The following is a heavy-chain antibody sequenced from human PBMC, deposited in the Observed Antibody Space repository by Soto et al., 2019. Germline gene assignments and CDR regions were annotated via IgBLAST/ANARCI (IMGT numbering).Heavy chain of an antibody. CDR3: ASALETGDY. CDR1: GFTFSNYG. D-gene: IGHD3-10*01. J-gene: IGHJ4*02. V-gene: IGHV3-33*01. Sequence: QVQLVESGGGVVQPGRSLRLSCVASGFTFSNYGMHWVRQAPGKGPEWVAVIWYDGSNNDYADSVKGRFTISRDNSRNTLYLQMNSLRAEDTAVYYCASALETGDYWGQGTLVTVSS. CDR2: IWYDGSNN.